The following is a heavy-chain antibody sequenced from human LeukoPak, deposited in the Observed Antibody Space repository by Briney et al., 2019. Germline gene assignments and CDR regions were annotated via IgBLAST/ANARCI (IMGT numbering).Heavy chain of an antibody. V-gene: IGHV4-38-2*01. D-gene: IGHD1-26*01. J-gene: IGHJ4*02. CDR2: IYHSGST. CDR1: GYSITSGYY. Sequence: SETLSLTCAVSGYSITSGYYWDWIRQPPGKGLEWIGNIYHSGSTYYNPSLKSRVTISIDTSKNHFSLKLRSVTAADTAIYYCARRGRGGNYQDYWGQGTLVTVSS. CDR3: ARRGRGGNYQDY.